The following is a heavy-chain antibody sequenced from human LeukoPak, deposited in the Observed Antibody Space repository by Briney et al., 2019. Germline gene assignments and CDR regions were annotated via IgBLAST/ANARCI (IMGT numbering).Heavy chain of an antibody. D-gene: IGHD5-18*01. CDR1: GYTFTGYY. J-gene: IGHJ4*02. V-gene: IGHV1-2*02. CDR2: INPNSGGT. Sequence: ASVKVSCKASGYTFTGYYMHWVRQAPGQGLEWMGWINPNSGGTNYAQKFQGRVTMTRDTSISTAYMELSRLRSDDTAVYYCARGWEAAAMATTYFDYWGQGTLVTVSS. CDR3: ARGWEAAAMATTYFDY.